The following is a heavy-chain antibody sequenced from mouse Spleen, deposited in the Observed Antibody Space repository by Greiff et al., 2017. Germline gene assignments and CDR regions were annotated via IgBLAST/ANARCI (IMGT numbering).Heavy chain of an antibody. CDR3: ARGGYGSSYDAMDY. V-gene: IGHV5-16*01. J-gene: IGHJ4*01. CDR2: INYDGSST. D-gene: IGHD1-1*01. Sequence: EVQLVESEGGLVQPGSSMKLSCTASGFTFSDYYMAWVRQVPEKGLEWVANINYDGSSTYYLDSLKSRFIISRDNAKNILYLQMSSLKSEDTATYYCARGGYGSSYDAMDYWGQGTSVTVSS. CDR1: GFTFSDYY.